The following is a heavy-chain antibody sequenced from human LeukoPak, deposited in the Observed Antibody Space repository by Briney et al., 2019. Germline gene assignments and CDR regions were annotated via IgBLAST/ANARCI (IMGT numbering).Heavy chain of an antibody. D-gene: IGHD5-24*01. CDR2: IFNTRDT. J-gene: IGHJ4*02. CDR3: AREDGLFDS. V-gene: IGHV4-38-2*02. CDR1: GYSISSYYY. Sequence: SETLSLTCAVSGYSISSYYYWAWIRPPPGKGLEWIGNIFNTRDTNYNPSLMSRLTLSVDSSNNQFSLRLTSVTAADTAVYYCAREDGLFDSWGQGTLVTLSS.